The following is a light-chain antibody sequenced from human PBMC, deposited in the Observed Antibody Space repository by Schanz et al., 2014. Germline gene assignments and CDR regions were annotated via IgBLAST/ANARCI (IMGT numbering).Light chain of an antibody. Sequence: QSVLTQPPSVSGAPGQRVTISCTGSSSNIGALYDVHWYQQPPGTAPKLMIYEVNNRPSGVPDRFSGSKSGSTASLTISGLQAEDEADYYCSSYTGSSPYVFGTGTKLTVL. CDR2: EVN. CDR3: SSYTGSSPYV. J-gene: IGLJ1*01. CDR1: SSNIGALYD. V-gene: IGLV1-40*01.